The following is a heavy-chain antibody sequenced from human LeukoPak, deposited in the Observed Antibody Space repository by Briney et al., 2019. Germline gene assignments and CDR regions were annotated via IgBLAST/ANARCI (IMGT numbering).Heavy chain of an antibody. D-gene: IGHD2-15*01. J-gene: IGHJ6*04. V-gene: IGHV3-48*01. CDR2: ISSSSSTI. CDR3: TRHSDAYCSRANCYVDNFYGLDV. Sequence: GGSLRLSCAASGFTFSSYSMTWVRQAPGKGLEWVSYISSSSSTIYYADSVKGRFTISRDNAKNSLYLQMNSLRAEDTAVYFCTRHSDAYCSRANCYVDNFYGLDVWGEGTRVTVSS. CDR1: GFTFSSYS.